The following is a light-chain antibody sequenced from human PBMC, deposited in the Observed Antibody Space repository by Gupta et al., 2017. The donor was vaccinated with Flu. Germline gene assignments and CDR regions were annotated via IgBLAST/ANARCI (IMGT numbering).Light chain of an antibody. CDR1: QSVLYSSNNKNY. CDR3: QQYDSTPKT. CDR2: WAS. V-gene: IGKV4-1*01. J-gene: IGKJ1*01. Sequence: SLGERATINCKSSQSVLYSSNNKNYLAWYQQKPGQPPKLLIYWASTRESGVPDRFSGSGSGTDFTLTISSLQAEDVAVYYCQQYDSTPKTFGQWTKVEIK.